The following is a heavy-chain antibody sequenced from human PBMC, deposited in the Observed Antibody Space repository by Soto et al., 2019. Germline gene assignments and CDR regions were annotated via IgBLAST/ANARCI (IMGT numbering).Heavy chain of an antibody. CDR1: GFTFNSYA. Sequence: GGSLRLSCATSGFTFNSYAMHWVRQAPGKGLEWVAVISYDGSNKYYADSVKGRFTISRDNSKNTLYLQMNSLRAEDTAVYYCARGGVLRFLEWLPRDVAFDIWGQGAMVTVSS. D-gene: IGHD3-3*01. J-gene: IGHJ3*02. V-gene: IGHV3-30-3*01. CDR3: ARGGVLRFLEWLPRDVAFDI. CDR2: ISYDGSNK.